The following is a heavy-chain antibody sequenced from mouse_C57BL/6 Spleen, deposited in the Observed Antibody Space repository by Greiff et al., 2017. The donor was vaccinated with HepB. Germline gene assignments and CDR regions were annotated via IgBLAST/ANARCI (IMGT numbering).Heavy chain of an antibody. CDR3: ARDLNYGSSYGYFDV. CDR1: GFTFSSYA. Sequence: EVMLVESGGGLVKPGGSLKLSCAASGFTFSSYAMSWVRQTPEKRLEWVATISDGGSYTYYPDNVKGRFTISRDNAKNNLYLQMSHLKSEDTAMYYCARDLNYGSSYGYFDVWGTGTTVTVSS. J-gene: IGHJ1*03. V-gene: IGHV5-4*01. CDR2: ISDGGSYT. D-gene: IGHD1-1*01.